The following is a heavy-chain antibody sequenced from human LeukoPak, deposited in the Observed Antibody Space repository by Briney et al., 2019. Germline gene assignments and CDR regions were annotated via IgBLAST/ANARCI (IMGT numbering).Heavy chain of an antibody. V-gene: IGHV4-38-2*02. D-gene: IGHD6-6*01. CDR3: ASPSSSSSTYDY. J-gene: IGHJ4*02. Sequence: SEPLSLTCSVSTYSISNSLYWGWLRQPPGKGLEWIGSIYRSGTTYYNPSLKSRVTILVDTSENQFSLKLSSVTAADTAVYYCASPSSSSSTYDYWGQGTLVSVSS. CDR1: TYSISNSLY. CDR2: IYRSGTT.